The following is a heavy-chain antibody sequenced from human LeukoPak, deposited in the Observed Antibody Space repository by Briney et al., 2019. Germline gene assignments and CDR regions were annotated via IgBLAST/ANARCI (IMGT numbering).Heavy chain of an antibody. J-gene: IGHJ4*02. V-gene: IGHV3-30*02. Sequence: GGSLRLSCAASGFTFTNYGMHWVRQAPGKGLEWVAFIRYDGSNKYYADSVEGRFTISRDNSKNTLYLQMNSARAEDTAVYYCAKDIGNWNYFDYWGQGTLVTVSS. D-gene: IGHD1-20*01. CDR1: GFTFTNYG. CDR3: AKDIGNWNYFDY. CDR2: IRYDGSNK.